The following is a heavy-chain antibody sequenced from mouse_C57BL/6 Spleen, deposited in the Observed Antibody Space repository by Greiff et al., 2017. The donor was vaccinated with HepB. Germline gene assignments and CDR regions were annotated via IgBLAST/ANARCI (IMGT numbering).Heavy chain of an antibody. CDR2: INPSTGGT. Sequence: VQLQQSGPELVKPGASVKISCKASGYSFTGYYMNWVKQSPEKSLEWIGEINPSTGGTTYNQKFKAKATLTVDKSSSTAYMQLKSLTSEDSAVYYCARGEVPFDYWGQGTTLTVSS. CDR1: GYSFTGYY. CDR3: ARGEVPFDY. V-gene: IGHV1-42*01. J-gene: IGHJ2*01.